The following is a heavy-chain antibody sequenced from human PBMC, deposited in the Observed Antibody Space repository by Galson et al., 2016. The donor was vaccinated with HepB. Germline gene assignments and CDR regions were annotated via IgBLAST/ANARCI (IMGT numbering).Heavy chain of an antibody. V-gene: IGHV3-23*01. J-gene: IGHJ3*02. CDR3: ARESPTTAGAFDI. D-gene: IGHD4-17*01. CDR2: ISGSGSST. CDR1: GFTFSSYA. Sequence: SLRLSCAASGFTFSSYAMNWVRQAPGKGLEWVSAISGSGSSTYYADSVKGRFTISRDNAKNTLYMQMNSLRAEDTAVYYCARESPTTAGAFDIWGQGTMVTVSS.